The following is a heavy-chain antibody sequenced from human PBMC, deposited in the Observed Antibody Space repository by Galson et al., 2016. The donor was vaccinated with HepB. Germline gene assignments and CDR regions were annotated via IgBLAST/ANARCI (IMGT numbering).Heavy chain of an antibody. J-gene: IGHJ6*02. CDR3: ARHPSLMDV. CDR2: IDPSDSYT. V-gene: IGHV5-10-1*01. CDR1: GYIFTNYW. Sequence: QSGAEVKKPGESLRISCKGSGYIFTNYWISWVRQMPGTGLEWMGRIDPSDSYTSYGPSFQGHVTISADKSISTAYLQWSSLKASDTAMYHCARHPSLMDVWGQGTTVTVSS.